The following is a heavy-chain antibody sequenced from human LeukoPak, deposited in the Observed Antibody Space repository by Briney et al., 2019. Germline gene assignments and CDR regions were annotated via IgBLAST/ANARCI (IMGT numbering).Heavy chain of an antibody. CDR1: GFTFSSYG. CDR2: IWYDGSNK. V-gene: IGHV3-33*01. J-gene: IGHJ4*02. CDR3: ARGQAILTGYYYFDY. D-gene: IGHD3-9*01. Sequence: PGGSLRLSCAASGFTFSSYGMHWVRQAPGKGLEWVAVIWYDGSNKYYADSVKGRFTISRDNSKNTLYLQMNSLRAEDTAVYYCARGQAILTGYYYFDYWGQGTLVTVSS.